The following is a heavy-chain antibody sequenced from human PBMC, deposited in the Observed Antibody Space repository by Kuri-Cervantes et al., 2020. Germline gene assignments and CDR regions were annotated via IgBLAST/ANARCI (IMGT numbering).Heavy chain of an antibody. Sequence: GGFRRPSCQPPGFTFTSYEMAWARQAPGKGLGWVSYISSSSSTIYYAGSLTARYTISRDNAKNSLYLQVKSLRPEDTAVYYCTTSPLVVVVADPSRNYWGQGTLVTVSS. D-gene: IGHD2-15*01. CDR3: TTSPLVVVVADPSRNY. CDR2: ISSSSSTI. J-gene: IGHJ4*02. CDR1: GFTFTSYE. V-gene: IGHV3-48*03.